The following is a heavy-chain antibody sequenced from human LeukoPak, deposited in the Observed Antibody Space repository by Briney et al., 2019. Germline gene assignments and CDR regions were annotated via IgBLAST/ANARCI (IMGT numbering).Heavy chain of an antibody. Sequence: GGSLRLSCAASGFTFSDYYMSWIRQAPGKGLEWVSYIGSSGRTIYYADSVKGRFTISRDNARNSLYLQMNSLRAEDTAVYYCAREHSGYDFPGRDYYYMDVWGKGTTVTVSS. D-gene: IGHD5-12*01. CDR2: IGSSGRTI. CDR1: GFTFSDYY. V-gene: IGHV3-11*04. J-gene: IGHJ6*03. CDR3: AREHSGYDFPGRDYYYMDV.